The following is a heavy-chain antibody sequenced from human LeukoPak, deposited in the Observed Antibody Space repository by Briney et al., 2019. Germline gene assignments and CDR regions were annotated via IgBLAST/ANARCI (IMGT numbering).Heavy chain of an antibody. Sequence: SETLSLICTVSGYSISSGYYWGWVRQPPGKGLEWVGTVYHSGSTYYNPSLRSRVTISVETSKNQFSLKVRSMTAADTAVYYCARVPGVYYDRLTGYGSGWFDPWGQGTLVTVSS. D-gene: IGHD3-9*01. V-gene: IGHV4-38-2*02. CDR1: GYSISSGYY. J-gene: IGHJ5*02. CDR2: VYHSGST. CDR3: ARVPGVYYDRLTGYGSGWFDP.